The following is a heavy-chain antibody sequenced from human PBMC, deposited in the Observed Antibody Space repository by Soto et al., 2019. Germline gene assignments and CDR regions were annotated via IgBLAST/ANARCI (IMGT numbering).Heavy chain of an antibody. CDR2: IYYSGST. Sequence: SETLSLTCTVSSDSISSHYWSWIRQPPGKGLEWIGYIYYSGSTNYNPSLKSRVTISVDTSKNQFSLKLSSVTAADTAVYYCARASTYYDFWSGYNPYYYYYLDVWGKGTTVTVSS. D-gene: IGHD3-3*01. CDR1: SDSISSHY. J-gene: IGHJ6*03. V-gene: IGHV4-59*11. CDR3: ARASTYYDFWSGYNPYYYYYLDV.